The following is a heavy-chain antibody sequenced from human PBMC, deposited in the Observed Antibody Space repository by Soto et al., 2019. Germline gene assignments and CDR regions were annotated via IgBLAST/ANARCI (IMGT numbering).Heavy chain of an antibody. Sequence: EVQVVESGGGLVQPGGSLRLSCNFTFSMYSMDWVRQAPGKGLGWVASISSGGAYIKYADSVKGRFTISRDNAKNSVSMQMKSLGVDDTAVYFCTRDQGGSYDCWFDPWGQGTLVTVSS. CDR1: TFSMYS. V-gene: IGHV3-21*01. CDR2: ISSGGAYI. CDR3: TRDQGGSYDCWFDP. D-gene: IGHD1-26*01. J-gene: IGHJ5*02.